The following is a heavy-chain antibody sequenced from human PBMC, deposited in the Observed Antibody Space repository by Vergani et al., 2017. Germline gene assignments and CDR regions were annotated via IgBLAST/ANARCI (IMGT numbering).Heavy chain of an antibody. V-gene: IGHV3-23*01. CDR3: ASSDSSGWYTDY. CDR1: GFTFSSYA. CDR2: ISGSGGST. J-gene: IGHJ4*02. Sequence: EVQLLESGGGLVQPGGSLRLSCAASGFTFSSYAMSWVRQAPGKGLEWVSAISGSGGSTYYADSVKGRFTISRDNSKNTLYLQMNSLRAEDTAVYYCASSDSSGWYTDYWGQGTLVTVSS. D-gene: IGHD6-19*01.